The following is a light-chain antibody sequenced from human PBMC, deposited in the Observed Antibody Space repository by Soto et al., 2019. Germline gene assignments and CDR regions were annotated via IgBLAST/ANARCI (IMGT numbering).Light chain of an antibody. CDR2: DAS. V-gene: IGKV3-11*01. CDR1: QSVSRY. J-gene: IGKJ2*01. CDR3: QQRSTWPYT. Sequence: EIVLTQSPATLSLSPGERATLSCRASQSVSRYVAWYQQKPGQAPRLLIFDASTRATGIPARFSASGSGTDFTLTISSLEPEDFAVYYCQQRSTWPYTFGQGTKVDIK.